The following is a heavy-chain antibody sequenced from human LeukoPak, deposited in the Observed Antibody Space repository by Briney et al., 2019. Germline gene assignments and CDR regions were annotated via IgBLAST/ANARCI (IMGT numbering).Heavy chain of an antibody. Sequence: GGSLRLSCAASGFTFSSYWMHWVRQTPGKGLVWVSSINSDGSSKTYADSVKGRFTISRDNAKNTLYLQMNSLRAEDTAVYYCARSFDYWGQGTLVTVSS. J-gene: IGHJ4*02. CDR3: ARSFDY. V-gene: IGHV3-74*01. CDR1: GFTFSSYW. CDR2: INSDGSSK.